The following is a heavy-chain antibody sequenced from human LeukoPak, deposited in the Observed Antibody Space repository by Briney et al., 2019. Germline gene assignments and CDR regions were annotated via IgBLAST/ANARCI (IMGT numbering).Heavy chain of an antibody. V-gene: IGHV1-2*02. CDR2: INSNSGGT. J-gene: IGHJ3*02. Sequence: ASVKVSCKASVYTFTAYYMFWVRQAPGQGLEWMGWINSNSGGTNYAQKFQGRVTMTRNTSISTAYMDLSRLTSDDTAVYYCARRYIVVTYDAFDIWGQGTMVTVSS. CDR3: ARRYIVVTYDAFDI. D-gene: IGHD5-12*01. CDR1: VYTFTAYY.